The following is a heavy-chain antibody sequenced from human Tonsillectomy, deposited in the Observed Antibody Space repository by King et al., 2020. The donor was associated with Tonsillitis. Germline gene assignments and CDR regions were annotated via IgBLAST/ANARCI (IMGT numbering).Heavy chain of an antibody. V-gene: IGHV1-46*03. CDR1: GYTFTNYY. J-gene: IGHJ4*01. CDR3: ARDPYYDSSGYYLDY. D-gene: IGHD3-22*01. Sequence: VQLVQSGAEVKKPGASVKVSCKASGYTFTNYYMHWVRQAPGQGLEWMGIINPSGGSTSYAQKFQGRVTMTRDTSTSTVYMELSSLRSEDTAVYYCARDPYYDSSGYYLDYWGHGTLVTVSS. CDR2: INPSGGST.